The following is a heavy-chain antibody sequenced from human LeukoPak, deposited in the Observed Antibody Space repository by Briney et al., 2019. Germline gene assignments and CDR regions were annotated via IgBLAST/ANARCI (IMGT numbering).Heavy chain of an antibody. CDR3: ARSSEGRYYYDSSGFSYYYYYMDV. D-gene: IGHD3-22*01. CDR2: IYDSGST. Sequence: SETLSLTCTVAGGSISSQYWNWIRQPPGKGLEWIGHIYDSGSTKFNPSLKSRVTMSLDTSKNQFSLKLSSVTAADTAVYYCARSSEGRYYYDSSGFSYYYYYMDVWGKGTTVTISS. CDR1: GGSISSQY. V-gene: IGHV4-59*11. J-gene: IGHJ6*03.